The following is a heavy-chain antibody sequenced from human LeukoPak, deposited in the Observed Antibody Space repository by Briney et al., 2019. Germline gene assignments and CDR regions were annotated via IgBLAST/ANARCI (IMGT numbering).Heavy chain of an antibody. CDR3: AKVWGVGVVSEYYFDY. V-gene: IGHV3-7*03. D-gene: IGHD3-16*02. CDR1: GFMFSSNW. Sequence: GGSLRLSCAASGFMFSSNWMSWVRLAPGKGLEWVANIKEDGTETYYVDSVKGRFTISRDNAKNSLYLQMNSLRVEDTAVYYCAKVWGVGVVSEYYFDYWGQGTLVTVSS. CDR2: IKEDGTET. J-gene: IGHJ4*02.